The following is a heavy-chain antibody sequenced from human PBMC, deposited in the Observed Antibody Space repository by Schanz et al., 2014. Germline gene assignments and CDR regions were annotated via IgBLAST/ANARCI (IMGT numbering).Heavy chain of an antibody. J-gene: IGHJ4*02. V-gene: IGHV1-46*03. CDR1: GYTFVSYS. CDR3: ARDGVDTAAGGNY. D-gene: IGHD6-13*01. Sequence: QVQLVQSGAEVKKPGASVKVSCKASGYTFVSYSMHWVRQAPGQGLEWMGIINPSGGGTSYALRFQDRVTVTRDTSRSTVYMELSSLRSEDTAVYYCARDGVDTAAGGNYWGQGTLVTDSS. CDR2: INPSGGGT.